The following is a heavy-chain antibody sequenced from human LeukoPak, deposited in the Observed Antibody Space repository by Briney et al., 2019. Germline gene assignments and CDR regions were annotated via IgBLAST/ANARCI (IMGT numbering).Heavy chain of an antibody. CDR2: IIPIFGTA. CDR3: ARDQESGYDPYYFDY. Sequence: SVKVSCKASGGTFNSYAISWVRQAPGQGLEWMGRIIPIFGTANYAQKFQGRVTITTDESTSTAYMELSSLRSEDTAVYYCARDQESGYDPYYFDYWGQGTLVTVSS. CDR1: GGTFNSYA. V-gene: IGHV1-69*05. D-gene: IGHD5-12*01. J-gene: IGHJ4*02.